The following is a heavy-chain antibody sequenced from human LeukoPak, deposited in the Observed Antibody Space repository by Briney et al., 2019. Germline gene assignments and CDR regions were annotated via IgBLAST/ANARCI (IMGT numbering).Heavy chain of an antibody. CDR1: GYTFTGYY. CDR2: INPSGGST. CDR3: ARVGSSRPFDY. V-gene: IGHV1-46*01. J-gene: IGHJ4*02. Sequence: ASVKVSCKASGYTFTGYYMHWVRQAPGQGLEWMGIINPSGGSTSYAQKFQGRVTMTRDMSTSTVYMELSSLRSEDTAVYYCARVGSSRPFDYWGQGTLVTVSS. D-gene: IGHD2-2*01.